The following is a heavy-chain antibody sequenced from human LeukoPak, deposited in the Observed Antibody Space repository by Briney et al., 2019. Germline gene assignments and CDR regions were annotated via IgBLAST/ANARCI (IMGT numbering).Heavy chain of an antibody. CDR2: IYYSGST. CDR3: ARAIVGPTRGAFDI. Sequence: PSETLSLTCTVSGGSISSSSYYWGWIRQPPGKGLEWIGSIYYSGSTYYNPSLKSRVTISVDTSKNQFSLKLSSVTAADTAVYYCARAIVGPTRGAFDIWGQGTMVTVSP. CDR1: GGSISSSSYY. V-gene: IGHV4-39*07. D-gene: IGHD1-26*01. J-gene: IGHJ3*02.